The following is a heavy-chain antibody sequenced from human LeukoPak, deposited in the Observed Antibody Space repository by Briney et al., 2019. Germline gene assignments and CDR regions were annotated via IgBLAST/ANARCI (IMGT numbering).Heavy chain of an antibody. CDR3: ASSGYYSAFRY. CDR1: GYTFTSYG. CDR2: ISAYNGNT. D-gene: IGHD3-22*01. J-gene: IGHJ4*02. Sequence: GASVKVSCKASGYTFTSYGISWVRQAPGQGLEWMGWISAYNGNTNYAQKLQGRVTMTRDMSTSTVYMELSSLRSEDTAVYYCASSGYYSAFRYWGQGTLVTVSS. V-gene: IGHV1-18*01.